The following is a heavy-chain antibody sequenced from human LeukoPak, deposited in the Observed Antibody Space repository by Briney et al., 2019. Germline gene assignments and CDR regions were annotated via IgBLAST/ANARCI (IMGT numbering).Heavy chain of an antibody. CDR3: ARLGSSSLFDY. Sequence: SETLSLTCTVSGGSISSGYYWGWIRQPPGKGLEWIGSIYHSGSTYYNPSLKSRVNISVDTSKNQFSLKLSSVTAADTAVYYCARLGSSSLFDYWGQGTLVTVSS. D-gene: IGHD6-13*01. CDR1: GGSISSGYY. CDR2: IYHSGST. J-gene: IGHJ4*02. V-gene: IGHV4-38-2*02.